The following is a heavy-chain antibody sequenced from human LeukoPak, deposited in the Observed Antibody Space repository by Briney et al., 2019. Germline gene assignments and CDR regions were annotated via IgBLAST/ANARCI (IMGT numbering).Heavy chain of an antibody. CDR3: ARAWELWD. CDR2: ISVSSGGT. D-gene: IGHD1-26*01. CDR1: GYTFANYG. V-gene: IGHV1-18*04. J-gene: IGHJ4*02. Sequence: ASVKVSCKASGYTFANYGLAWVRQAPGQGLEWLGWISVSSGGTVSPQTLQGRVTLTTDTSTSTGYMGLRSLGSDDTAVYYCARAWELWDWGQGTLVTVSS.